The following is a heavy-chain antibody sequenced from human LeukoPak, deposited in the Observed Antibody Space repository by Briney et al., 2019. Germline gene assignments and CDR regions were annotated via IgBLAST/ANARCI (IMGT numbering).Heavy chain of an antibody. CDR3: ARDGGGYCSGGSCYSIPEAFDI. D-gene: IGHD2-15*01. J-gene: IGHJ3*02. Sequence: GGSLTLSCAASGFTFSSYAMHWVRQAPGKGLELVAVISYDGSNKYYADSVKGRFTISRDNSKNTLYLQMNSLRAEDTAVYYCARDGGGYCSGGSCYSIPEAFDIWGQGTMVTVSS. CDR1: GFTFSSYA. V-gene: IGHV3-30*04. CDR2: ISYDGSNK.